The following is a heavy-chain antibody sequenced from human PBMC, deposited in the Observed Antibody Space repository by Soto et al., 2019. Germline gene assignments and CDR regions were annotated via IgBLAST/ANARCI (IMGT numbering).Heavy chain of an antibody. Sequence: QVELRESGPGLVKPSETVFLTCNVSGGSIRSYSWTWMRQSPGKGLEWLGNIFYSGNSNLNPSLRSRLNIAVDTSKNKFSLTLNSVTAADTAVYYCARDSRCCGMDVWGQGTTVTVSS. CDR1: GGSIRSYS. CDR2: IFYSGNS. V-gene: IGHV4-59*01. J-gene: IGHJ6*02. CDR3: ARDSRCCGMDV.